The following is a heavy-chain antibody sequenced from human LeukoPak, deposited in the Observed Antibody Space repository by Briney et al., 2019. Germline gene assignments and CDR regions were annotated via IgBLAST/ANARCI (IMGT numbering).Heavy chain of an antibody. V-gene: IGHV1-2*06. Sequence: ASVKVSCKASGGTFSSYAISWVRQAPGQGLEWMGRINPNSGGTNYAQKFQGRVTMTRDTSISTAYMELSRLRSDDTAVYYCARDPLITMVRGGYFDYWGQGTLVTVSS. D-gene: IGHD3-10*01. J-gene: IGHJ4*02. CDR1: GGTFSSYA. CDR2: INPNSGGT. CDR3: ARDPLITMVRGGYFDY.